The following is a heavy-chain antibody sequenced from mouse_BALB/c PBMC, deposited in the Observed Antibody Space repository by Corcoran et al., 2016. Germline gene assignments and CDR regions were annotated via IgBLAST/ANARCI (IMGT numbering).Heavy chain of an antibody. Sequence: EVQLQQSGAELVKPGASVKLSCTASGFNIKDTYMHWVKQRPEQGLEWIGRIDPANGNNKYDPKFQGKATITADPSSNTAYLQLSSLASEGTAGEYYASDYDYLDYWGQGTTITVSA. CDR2: IDPANGNN. J-gene: IGHJ2*01. D-gene: IGHD1-1*02. V-gene: IGHV14-3*02. CDR3: ASDYDYLDY. CDR1: GFNIKDTY.